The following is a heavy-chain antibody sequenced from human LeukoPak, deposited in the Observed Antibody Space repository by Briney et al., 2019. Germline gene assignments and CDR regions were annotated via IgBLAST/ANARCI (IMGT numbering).Heavy chain of an antibody. V-gene: IGHV3-43*02. J-gene: IGHJ4*02. CDR1: GFTFDDYA. CDR3: AKAPGFCSTTSCPGDY. CDR2: ISGYGGST. Sequence: GGSLRLSCAASGFTFDDYAMHWVRQPPGKGLEWVSLISGYGGSTYYADSVKGRFPISRDNSKNSLYLQMNSLRTEDTALYYCAKAPGFCSTTSCPGDYWGQGTLVAVSS. D-gene: IGHD2-2*01.